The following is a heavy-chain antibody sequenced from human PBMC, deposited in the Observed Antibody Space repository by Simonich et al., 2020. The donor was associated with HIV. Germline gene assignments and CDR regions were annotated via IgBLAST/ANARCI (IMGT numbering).Heavy chain of an antibody. CDR3: TKGSSSEY. CDR2: IKTKPDGGTT. D-gene: IGHD2-2*01. V-gene: IGHV3-49*04. Sequence: EVHLVESGGGLVQPGRSLRLSCTASGFTFGDYAMGWVRQAQGKGLDWVGFIKTKPDGGTTEYAASVKGRCVISRDDSKRISYLQMNSLKTEDTAVYYCTKGSSSEYWGQGTLVTVSS. CDR1: GFTFGDYA. J-gene: IGHJ4*02.